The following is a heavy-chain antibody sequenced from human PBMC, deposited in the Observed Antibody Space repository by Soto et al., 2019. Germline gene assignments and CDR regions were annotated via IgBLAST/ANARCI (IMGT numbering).Heavy chain of an antibody. CDR3: ARELEYLGGDS. CDR2: IYHSGST. J-gene: IGHJ4*02. V-gene: IGHV4-38-2*02. Sequence: PSETLSLTCAVSGYSISSGYYWGWIRQPPGKGLEWIGTIYHSGSTYYNPSLKSRVTISLDTSNNHFSLKLSSVTAADTAAYYCARELEYLGGDSWCQGTLVTVSS. CDR1: GYSISSGYY. D-gene: IGHD3-16*01.